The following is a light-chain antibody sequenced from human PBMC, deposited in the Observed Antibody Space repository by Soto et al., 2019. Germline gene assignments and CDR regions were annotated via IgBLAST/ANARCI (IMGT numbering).Light chain of an antibody. CDR2: GAS. V-gene: IGKV4-1*01. CDR3: QQYYSKPLT. Sequence: DIVMTQSPDSLAVSLGERATINCKSSQSVLYSSNNKNYLGWYQQKVGQPPKLLIYGASTRESGVPDRFSGSGSGTDFTLTISSLQAEDVAVYYCQQYYSKPLTFGGGTKVEIK. J-gene: IGKJ4*01. CDR1: QSVLYSSNNKNY.